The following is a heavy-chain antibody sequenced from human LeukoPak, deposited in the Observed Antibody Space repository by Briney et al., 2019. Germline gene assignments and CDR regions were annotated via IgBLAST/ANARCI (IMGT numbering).Heavy chain of an antibody. Sequence: SETLSLTCTGSGGSISSYYWSWIRQPAGKGLAWIGRIYTSGSTNYNPSLKSRVTISLDTSKNQFSLKLSSVTAADTAVYYCARGPINGDYGDFDYWGQGTLVTVSS. J-gene: IGHJ4*02. CDR3: ARGPINGDYGDFDY. V-gene: IGHV4-4*07. CDR1: GGSISSYY. CDR2: IYTSGST. D-gene: IGHD4-17*01.